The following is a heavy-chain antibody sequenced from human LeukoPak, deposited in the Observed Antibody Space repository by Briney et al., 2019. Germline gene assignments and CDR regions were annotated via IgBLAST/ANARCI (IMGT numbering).Heavy chain of an antibody. CDR1: GFTFSGSA. Sequence: PGGSLRLSCAASGFTFSGSAMHWVRQASGKGLEWVGRIRSKANSYATAYAASVKGRFTISRDDSKNTAYLQMNSLKTEDTAVYYCTPYGGYDGTFPYWGQGTLVTVSS. J-gene: IGHJ4*02. D-gene: IGHD5-12*01. CDR3: TPYGGYDGTFPY. V-gene: IGHV3-73*01. CDR2: IRSKANSYAT.